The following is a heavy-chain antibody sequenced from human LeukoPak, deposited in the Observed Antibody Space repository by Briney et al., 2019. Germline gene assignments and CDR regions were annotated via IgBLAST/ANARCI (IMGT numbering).Heavy chain of an antibody. CDR3: ARVAPIAAAGGSYYYAIDV. J-gene: IGHJ6*02. CDR1: GGSISNYY. Sequence: PSETLSLTCNVSGGSISNYYWTWIRQPAGKGLEWIGRIYSSGTTTYNPSLKSRVAMSVDTSRNQFSLKLNSVTAADTAVYYCARVAPIAAAGGSYYYAIDVWGQGTTVTVSS. V-gene: IGHV4-4*07. CDR2: IYSSGTT. D-gene: IGHD6-25*01.